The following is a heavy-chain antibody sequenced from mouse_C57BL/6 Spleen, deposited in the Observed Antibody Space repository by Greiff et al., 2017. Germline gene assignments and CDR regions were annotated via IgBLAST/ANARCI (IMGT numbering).Heavy chain of an antibody. CDR1: GFNIKDYY. J-gene: IGHJ2*01. CDR3: TTGDGYYGDY. Sequence: EVQRVESGAELVRPGASVKLSCTASGFNIKDYYMHWVKQRPEQGLEWIGRIDPEDGDTEYAPKFQGKATMTADTPSNTAYLQLSSLTSEDTAVYYCTTGDGYYGDYWGQGTTLTVSS. CDR2: IDPEDGDT. D-gene: IGHD2-3*01. V-gene: IGHV14-1*01.